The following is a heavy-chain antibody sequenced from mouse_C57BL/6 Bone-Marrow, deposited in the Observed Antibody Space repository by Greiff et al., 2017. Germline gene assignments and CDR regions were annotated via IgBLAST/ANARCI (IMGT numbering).Heavy chain of an antibody. V-gene: IGHV3-6*01. CDR1: GYSITSGYY. CDR3: ARGTLRPWFAY. D-gene: IGHD3-3*01. J-gene: IGHJ3*01. CDR2: ISYDGSN. Sequence: EVKLMESGPGLVKPSQSLSLTCSVTGYSITSGYYWNWIRQFPGNKLEWMGYISYDGSNNYNPSLKNRISITRDTSKNQFFLKLNSVTTEDTATYYCARGTLRPWFAYWGQGTLVTVSA.